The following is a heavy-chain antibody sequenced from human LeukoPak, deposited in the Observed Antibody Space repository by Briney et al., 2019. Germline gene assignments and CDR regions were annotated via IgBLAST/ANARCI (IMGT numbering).Heavy chain of an antibody. CDR3: ARLNWAYYGSGGPFSY. J-gene: IGHJ4*02. V-gene: IGHV5-51*01. CDR1: GYSFTSYW. Sequence: GESLKISCKGSGYSFTSYWIGWVRQMPGKGLEWMGIIYPGDSDTRYSPSFQGQVTISADKSISTAYLQWSSLKASDTAMYYCARLNWAYYGSGGPFSYWGQGTLVTVPS. D-gene: IGHD3-10*01. CDR2: IYPGDSDT.